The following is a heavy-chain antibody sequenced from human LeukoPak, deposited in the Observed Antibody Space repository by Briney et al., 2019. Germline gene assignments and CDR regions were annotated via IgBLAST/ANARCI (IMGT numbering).Heavy chain of an antibody. CDR2: FYTSGTT. V-gene: IGHV4-61*02. CDR1: GDSISSGSFY. J-gene: IGHJ5*02. CDR3: ARGDGNQDQFNSFDP. Sequence: TSETLSLTCSVSGDSISSGSFYWSWIRQPAGKGLEWIGRFYTSGTTDYNPSLESRVTISVDRSKNQFSLQMNSVTAADTAVYYCARGDGNQDQFNSFDPWGQGILVTVSS. D-gene: IGHD1-26*01.